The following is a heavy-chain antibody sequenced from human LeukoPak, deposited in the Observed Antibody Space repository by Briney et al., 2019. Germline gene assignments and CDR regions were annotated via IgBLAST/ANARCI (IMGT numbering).Heavy chain of an antibody. CDR2: ISHSESN. CDR1: GGSISSNNW. CDR3: ARRNALRYFDWLAWFDP. Sequence: SETLSLTCAVSGGSISSNNWWSWVRQPPRKGLEWIGEISHSESNNYKPSLKSRVTISVDKSKNQFSLKLSSVTAADTAMYCCARRNALRYFDWLAWFDPWGQGTLVIVSS. V-gene: IGHV4-4*01. J-gene: IGHJ5*02. D-gene: IGHD3-9*01.